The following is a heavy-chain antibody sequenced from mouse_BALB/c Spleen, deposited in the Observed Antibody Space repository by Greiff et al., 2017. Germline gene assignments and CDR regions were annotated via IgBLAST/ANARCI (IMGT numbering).Heavy chain of an antibody. CDR1: GFTFSSFG. J-gene: IGHJ2*01. Sequence: EVQRVESGGGLVQPGGSRKLSCAASGFTFSSFGMHWVRQAPEKGLEWVAYISSGSSTIYYADTVKGRFTISRDNPKNTLFLQMTSLRSEDTAMYYCARGVLYYFDYWGQGTTLTVSS. D-gene: IGHD2-14*01. V-gene: IGHV5-17*02. CDR3: ARGVLYYFDY. CDR2: ISSGSSTI.